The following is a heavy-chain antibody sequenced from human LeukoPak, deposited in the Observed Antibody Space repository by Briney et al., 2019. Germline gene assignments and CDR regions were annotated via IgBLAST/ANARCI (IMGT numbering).Heavy chain of an antibody. Sequence: GGSLRLSCAASGFTFSSYSMHWVRQAPGKGLEWVSGISWNSGSIGYADSVKGRFTISGDNAKNSLYLQMNSLRAEDTALYYCAKDTYYDFWSGYYTSAYFDYWGQGTLVTVSS. CDR1: GFTFSSYS. CDR2: ISWNSGSI. J-gene: IGHJ4*02. V-gene: IGHV3-9*01. CDR3: AKDTYYDFWSGYYTSAYFDY. D-gene: IGHD3-3*01.